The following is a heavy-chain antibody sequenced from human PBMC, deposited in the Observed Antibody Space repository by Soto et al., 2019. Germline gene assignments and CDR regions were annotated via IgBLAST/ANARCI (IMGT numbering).Heavy chain of an antibody. CDR3: ARDINGPSQGSWPRSGFFDP. V-gene: IGHV3-21*01. CDR1: GFTFRSFT. CDR2: ISSNSAYI. D-gene: IGHD3-10*01. Sequence: GGSLRLSCAASGFTFRSFTMNWVRQAPGKGLEWVSTISSNSAYIYYTDALRGRFTISRDNAKNSLHLQMNSLRAEDTAVYYCARDINGPSQGSWPRSGFFDPWGQGTLVTVSS. J-gene: IGHJ5*02.